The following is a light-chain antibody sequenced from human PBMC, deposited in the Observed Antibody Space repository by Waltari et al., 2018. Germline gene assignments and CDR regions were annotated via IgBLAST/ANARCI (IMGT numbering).Light chain of an antibody. CDR1: QSVTSSY. CDR2: GAS. CDR3: QQYGSSPWT. Sequence: IVLTQSPGPLSLSPGARATLSCRASQSVTSSYLAWYQQKPGQAPRLLMFGASSRATGTPDRFSGSGSGTDFTLTISRLEPEDFAVYYCQQYGSSPWTFGQGTKVEIK. J-gene: IGKJ1*01. V-gene: IGKV3-20*01.